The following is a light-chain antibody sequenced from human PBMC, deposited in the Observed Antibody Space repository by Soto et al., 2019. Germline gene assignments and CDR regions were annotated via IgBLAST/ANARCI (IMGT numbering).Light chain of an antibody. CDR1: SSAVGNYDY. CDR2: EVS. J-gene: IGLJ2*01. V-gene: IGLV2-14*01. CDR3: SSYTADNKGVL. Sequence: ALTQPASISGSPGQSITISCTGPSSAVGNYDYVSWYQHYPGKAPQLIISEVSKRPSGVSPRFSGSKSGNTASLTISGLQAEDEADYYCSSYTADNKGVLFGGGTKLTVL.